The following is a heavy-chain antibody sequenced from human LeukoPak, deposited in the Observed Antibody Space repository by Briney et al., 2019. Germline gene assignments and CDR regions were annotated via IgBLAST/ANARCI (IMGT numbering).Heavy chain of an antibody. CDR1: GGSISSYY. CDR3: ARVYGSSYYYYYYMDV. V-gene: IGHV4-59*01. Sequence: SETLSLTCTVSGGSISSYYWSWIRQPPGKGLEWIGYIYYSGSINYNPSLKSRVTISVDTSKNQFSLKLSSVTAADTAVYYCARVYGSSYYYYYYMDVWGKGTTVTISS. D-gene: IGHD3-16*01. J-gene: IGHJ6*03. CDR2: IYYSGSI.